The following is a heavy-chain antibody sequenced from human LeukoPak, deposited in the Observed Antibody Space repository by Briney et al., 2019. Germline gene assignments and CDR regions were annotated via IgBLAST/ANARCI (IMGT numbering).Heavy chain of an antibody. J-gene: IGHJ4*02. Sequence: SETLSLTCSVSGDSISNYHWSWIRQPAGKGLEGIGQSHSSGKTNYNPPLESRVTVSIDTPENQFSVTVRSVTAADTAIYYCARRDITSGWSFNYWGQGILVTVS. CDR2: SHSSGKT. V-gene: IGHV4-4*07. D-gene: IGHD6-19*01. CDR3: ARRDITSGWSFNY. CDR1: GDSISNYH.